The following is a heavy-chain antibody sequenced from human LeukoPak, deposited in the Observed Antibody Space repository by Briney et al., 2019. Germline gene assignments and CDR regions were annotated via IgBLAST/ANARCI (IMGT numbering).Heavy chain of an antibody. V-gene: IGHV1-69*13. CDR3: ARDDSYCSGGSCYENWFDP. D-gene: IGHD2-15*01. CDR1: GGTFSSYA. J-gene: IGHJ5*02. Sequence: LVKVSCKASGGTFSSYAISWVRQAPGQGLEWMGGIIPIFGTANYAQKFQGRVTITADESTSTAYMELSSLRSEDTAVYYCARDDSYCSGGSCYENWFDPWGQGTLVTVSS. CDR2: IIPIFGTA.